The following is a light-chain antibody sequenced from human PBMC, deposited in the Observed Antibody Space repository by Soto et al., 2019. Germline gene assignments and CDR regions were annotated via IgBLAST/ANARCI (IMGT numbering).Light chain of an antibody. CDR3: QSYDSLNALYV. J-gene: IGLJ1*01. V-gene: IGLV1-40*01. CDR1: SSSIGAGYD. Sequence: SVLTQPPSVSGAPGQRVTISCAGSSSSIGAGYDVHWYQQLPGAAPKLLIYANSNRPSGVPDRFSGSKSGTSASLAITGLQAEDEADYYCQSYDSLNALYVFGTGTKVTVL. CDR2: ANS.